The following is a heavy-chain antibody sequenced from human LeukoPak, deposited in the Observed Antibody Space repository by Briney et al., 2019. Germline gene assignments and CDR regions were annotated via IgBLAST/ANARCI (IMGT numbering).Heavy chain of an antibody. CDR1: GGSISSGSYF. CDR2: IYTTGST. J-gene: IGHJ4*02. CDR3: ARDTYYGSGSYYHDY. Sequence: SQTLSLTCTVSGGSISSGSYFWSWIRQPAGKGLEWIGRIYTTGSTNYNPSLKSRVTISVDTSKNQFSLKLSSVTPADTAVYYCARDTYYGSGSYYHDYWGQGTLVTVSS. V-gene: IGHV4-61*02. D-gene: IGHD3-10*01.